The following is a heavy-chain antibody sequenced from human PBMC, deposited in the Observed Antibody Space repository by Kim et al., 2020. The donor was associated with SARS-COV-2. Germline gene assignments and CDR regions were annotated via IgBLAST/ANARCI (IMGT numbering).Heavy chain of an antibody. CDR2: IWFDGTSK. CDR3: VKDDGGRWSLPDDY. V-gene: IGHV3-33*06. D-gene: IGHD2-21*02. J-gene: IGHJ4*02. CDR1: GFSFSSYG. Sequence: GGSLRLSCVASGFSFSSYGMHWVRQAPGKGLEWVAVIWFDGTSKYYADSVRGRFTISRDISKNTLYLQMNSLRVEDTAVYYCVKDDGGRWSLPDDYWGQGTLVIVSS.